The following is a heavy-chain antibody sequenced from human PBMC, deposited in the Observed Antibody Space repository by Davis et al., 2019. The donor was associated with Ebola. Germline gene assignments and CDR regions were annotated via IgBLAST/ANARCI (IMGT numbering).Heavy chain of an antibody. V-gene: IGHV3-33*01. CDR2: IWYDGSNK. D-gene: IGHD1-20*01. Sequence: GESLKISCAASGFTFSSYGMHWVRQAPGKGLEWVAVIWYDGSNKYYADSVKGRFTISRDNSKNTLYLQMNSLRAEDTAVYYCAREARRYNWNYDYWGQGTLVTVSS. CDR3: AREARRYNWNYDY. CDR1: GFTFSSYG. J-gene: IGHJ4*02.